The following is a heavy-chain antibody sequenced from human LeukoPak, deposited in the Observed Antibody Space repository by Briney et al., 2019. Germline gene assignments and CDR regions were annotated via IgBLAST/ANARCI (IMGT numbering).Heavy chain of an antibody. D-gene: IGHD2-15*01. CDR2: ISSSSSTI. V-gene: IGHV3-48*04. CDR1: GFTFSSYS. J-gene: IGHJ4*02. CDR3: ARVRAAATDY. Sequence: GGSLRLSCAASGFTFSSYSMNWVRQAPGKGREWVSYISSSSSTIYYADSVKGRFTISRDNAKSSLYLQMISLRADDTAVYYCARVRAAATDYWGQGTLVTASS.